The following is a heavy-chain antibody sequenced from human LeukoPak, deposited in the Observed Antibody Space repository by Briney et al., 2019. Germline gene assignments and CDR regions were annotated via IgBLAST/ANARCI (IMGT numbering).Heavy chain of an antibody. CDR3: ARFAVHRRIAVNGQFGLDY. CDR2: IIPIFGTA. Sequence: SVKVSCKASGGTFSSYAISWVRQAPGQGLEWMGGIIPIFGTANYAQKFQGRVTITADKSTSTAYMELSSLRSEDTAVYYCARFAVHRRIAVNGQFGLDYWGRGTLVTVSS. J-gene: IGHJ4*02. CDR1: GGTFSSYA. V-gene: IGHV1-69*06. D-gene: IGHD6-19*01.